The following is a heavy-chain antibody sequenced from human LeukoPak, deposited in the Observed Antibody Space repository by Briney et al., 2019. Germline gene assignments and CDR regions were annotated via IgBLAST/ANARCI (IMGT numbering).Heavy chain of an antibody. CDR1: GGSISSYY. D-gene: IGHD3-22*01. V-gene: IGHV4-59*01. Sequence: PSETLSLTCTVSGGSISSYYWSWIRQPPGKGLEWIGYIYYSGSTNYNPSLKSRVTISVDTSKNQFSLKLSSVTAADTAVYYCARGTGNYYDSSGYYYTSWYFDYWGQGTLVTVSS. J-gene: IGHJ4*02. CDR3: ARGTGNYYDSSGYYYTSWYFDY. CDR2: IYYSGST.